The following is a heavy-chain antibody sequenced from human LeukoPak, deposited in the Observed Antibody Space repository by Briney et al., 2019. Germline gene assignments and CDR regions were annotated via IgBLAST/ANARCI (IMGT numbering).Heavy chain of an antibody. D-gene: IGHD1-26*01. CDR3: ARGLGIVGAISHRYFDY. J-gene: IGHJ4*02. CDR2: INHSGST. V-gene: IGHV4-34*01. CDR1: GGSFSGYY. Sequence: SETLSPTCAVYGGSFSGYYWSWIRQPPGKGLEWIGEINHSGSTNYNPSLKSRVTISVDTSKNQFSLKLSSVTAADTAVYYCARGLGIVGAISHRYFDYWGQGTLVTVSS.